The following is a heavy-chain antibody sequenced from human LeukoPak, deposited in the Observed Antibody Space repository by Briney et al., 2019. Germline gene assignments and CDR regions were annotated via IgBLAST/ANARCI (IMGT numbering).Heavy chain of an antibody. D-gene: IGHD6-13*01. CDR1: GYTFTGYY. Sequence: ASVKVSCKASGYTFTGYYMHWVRQAPGQGLEWMGWINPNSGGTNYAQKFQGRVTMTRDTSISTAYMELSRLRSDDTAVYYCARRHIAAAVPFDYWGQGTLVTVSS. CDR3: ARRHIAAAVPFDY. J-gene: IGHJ4*02. V-gene: IGHV1-2*02. CDR2: INPNSGGT.